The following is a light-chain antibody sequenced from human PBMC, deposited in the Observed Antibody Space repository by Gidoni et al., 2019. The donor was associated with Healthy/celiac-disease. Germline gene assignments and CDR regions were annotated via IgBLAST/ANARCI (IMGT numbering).Light chain of an antibody. CDR1: QSVSSSY. V-gene: IGKV3-20*01. CDR2: GAS. Sequence: EIGLRNSPGTLSLSPGEGATLSGRASQSVSSSYLAWYQQKPGQAPRLLIYGASSRATGIPDRFSGSGSGTDFTLTISRLEPEDFAVYYCQQYGSSLPYTFGQGTKLEIK. CDR3: QQYGSSLPYT. J-gene: IGKJ2*01.